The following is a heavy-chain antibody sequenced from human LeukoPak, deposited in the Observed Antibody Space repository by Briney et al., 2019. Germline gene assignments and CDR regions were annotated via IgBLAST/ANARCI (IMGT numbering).Heavy chain of an antibody. J-gene: IGHJ5*02. CDR3: ARGEGLDFWSDQVPNWFDP. CDR1: GYTFTGYY. D-gene: IGHD3-3*01. V-gene: IGHV1-2*02. CDR2: INPNSGGT. Sequence: ASVKVSCKASGYTFTGYYMHWVRQAPGQGLEWMGWINPNSGGTNYAQKFQGRVTMTRDTSISTAYMELSRLRSDDTAVYYCARGEGLDFWSDQVPNWFDPWGQGTLVTVSS.